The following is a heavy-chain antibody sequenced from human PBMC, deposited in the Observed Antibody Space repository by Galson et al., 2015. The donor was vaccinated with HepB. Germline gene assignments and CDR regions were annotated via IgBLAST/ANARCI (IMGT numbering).Heavy chain of an antibody. CDR1: GFSFSTYA. V-gene: IGHV3-30-3*01. CDR2: LLYDGSRG. J-gene: IGHJ4*02. Sequence: SLRLAGAASGFSFSTYAMHWVGHAPGEGLEWLAILLYDGSRGSDANFVDGRFTIPKDNSESTLYLQMNSLIPEGTAIYYCARSTGYDSGWFDYWGQGALVTVSS. CDR3: ARSTGYDSGWFDY. D-gene: IGHD3-22*01.